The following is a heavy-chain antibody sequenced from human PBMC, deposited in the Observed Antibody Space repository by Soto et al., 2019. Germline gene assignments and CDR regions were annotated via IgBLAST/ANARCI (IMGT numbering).Heavy chain of an antibody. Sequence: GESLKISCKGSGYSFTSYWIGWVRQMPGKGLEWMGIIYPGDSDTRYSPSFQGQVTISADKSISTAYLQWSSLKASDTAMYYCARAELGYSYGYYYYGMDVWGQGTTVTVSS. CDR1: GYSFTSYW. V-gene: IGHV5-51*01. J-gene: IGHJ6*02. CDR3: ARAELGYSYGYYYYGMDV. D-gene: IGHD5-18*01. CDR2: IYPGDSDT.